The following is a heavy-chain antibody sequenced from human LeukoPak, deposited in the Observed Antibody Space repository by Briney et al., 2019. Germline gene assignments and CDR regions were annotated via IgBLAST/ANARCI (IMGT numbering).Heavy chain of an antibody. CDR1: GGTFSSYA. J-gene: IGHJ4*02. D-gene: IGHD5-18*01. V-gene: IGHV1-69*06. CDR3: AREPLSWGYGQRNYFDY. Sequence: GASVKVSCKASGGTFSSYAISWVRQAPGQGLEWMGGIIPIFGTANYAQKFQGRVAITADKSTSTAYMELSSLRSEDTAVYYCAREPLSWGYGQRNYFDYWGQGTLVTVSS. CDR2: IIPIFGTA.